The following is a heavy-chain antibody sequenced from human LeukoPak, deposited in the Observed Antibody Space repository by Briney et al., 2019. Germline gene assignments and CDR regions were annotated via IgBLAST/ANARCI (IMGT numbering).Heavy chain of an antibody. CDR3: AREHPSYDFWSGYYTYFDY. V-gene: IGHV3-74*01. CDR1: GFTFSTYC. CDR2: ICPDGTVT. D-gene: IGHD3-3*01. J-gene: IGHJ4*02. Sequence: GGSLRLSCAASGFTFSTYCMHWVRQAPGKGPMWVSRICPDGTVTNYADSVKARFIISRDNARNTVYLQMNSLRAEDTAVYYCAREHPSYDFWSGYYTYFDYWGQGTLVTVSS.